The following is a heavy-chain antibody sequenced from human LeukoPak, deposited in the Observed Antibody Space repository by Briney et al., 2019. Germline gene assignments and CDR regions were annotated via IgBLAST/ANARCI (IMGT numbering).Heavy chain of an antibody. Sequence: SETLSLTCAVSGESFSHYYWSWLRQTPGKGLEWIGEINHRGTTNYNPSLKSRVAISIDTSRNQFSLQVTSVTAADTAVFYCARGALHTSSVWFDPWGQGTLVTVSS. D-gene: IGHD2-2*01. V-gene: IGHV4-34*01. CDR2: INHRGTT. CDR1: GESFSHYY. CDR3: ARGALHTSSVWFDP. J-gene: IGHJ5*02.